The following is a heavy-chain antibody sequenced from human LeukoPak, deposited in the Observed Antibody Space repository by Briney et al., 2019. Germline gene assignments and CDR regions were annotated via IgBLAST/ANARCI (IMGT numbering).Heavy chain of an antibody. J-gene: IGHJ4*02. CDR2: INPNSGGT. CDR3: ARVGIAAAGTHDY. CDR1: GYTFTGYY. Sequence: ASVKVSCKASGYTFTGYYMHWVRQAPGQGLEWMGWINPNSGGTNYAQKLQGRVTMTTDTSTSTAYMELRSLRSDDTAVYYCARVGIAAAGTHDYWGQGTLVTVSS. D-gene: IGHD6-13*01. V-gene: IGHV1-2*02.